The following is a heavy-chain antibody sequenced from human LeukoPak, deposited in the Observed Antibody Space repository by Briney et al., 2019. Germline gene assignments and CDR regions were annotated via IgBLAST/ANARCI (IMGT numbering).Heavy chain of an antibody. CDR3: ATRSSRLLRAAFDI. J-gene: IGHJ3*02. Sequence: VASVKVSCKVSGYTLTELSMHWVRQAPGKGLEWMGGFDSEDGETIYAQKFQGRVTMTEDTSTDTAYMELSSLRSEDTAVYYCATRSSRLLRAAFDIWGQGTMVTVSS. D-gene: IGHD3-22*01. V-gene: IGHV1-24*01. CDR1: GYTLTELS. CDR2: FDSEDGET.